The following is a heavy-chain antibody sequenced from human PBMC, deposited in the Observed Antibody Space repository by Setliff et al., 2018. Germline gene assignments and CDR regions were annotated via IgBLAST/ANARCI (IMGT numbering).Heavy chain of an antibody. CDR2: ISSYNDVT. CDR3: ARFRVSSGGYNYYAMDV. D-gene: IGHD1-26*01. Sequence: ASVKVSCKASGYIFKSYGISWVRQAPGQGLEWMGWISSYNDVTNYAQKLQDRVTITTDTSTTTVYMELRGLRSDDTATYYCARFRVSSGGYNYYAMDVWGQGTTVTVSS. CDR1: GYIFKSYG. J-gene: IGHJ6*02. V-gene: IGHV1-18*01.